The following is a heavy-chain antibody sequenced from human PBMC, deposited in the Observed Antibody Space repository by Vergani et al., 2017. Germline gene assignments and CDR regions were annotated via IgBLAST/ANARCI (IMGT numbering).Heavy chain of an antibody. D-gene: IGHD3-10*01. CDR3: ARASEPMVRGAHDY. CDR2: IYYSGST. V-gene: IGHV4-59*01. CDR1: GGSISSYY. J-gene: IGHJ4*02. Sequence: QVQLQESGPGLVKPSETLSLTCTISGGSISSYYWSWIRQPPGKGLEWIGYIYYSGSTNYNPSLKSRVTISVDTSKNQFSLKLSSVTAADTAVYYCARASEPMVRGAHDYWGQGTVVTVSS.